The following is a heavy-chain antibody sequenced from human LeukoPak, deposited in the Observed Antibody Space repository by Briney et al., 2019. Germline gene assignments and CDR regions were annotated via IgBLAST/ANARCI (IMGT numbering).Heavy chain of an antibody. CDR3: ALTQGYCSGGSCYFSY. Sequence: ASVKVSCKASGGTLSSYAISWVRQAPGQGLEWMGGIIPIFGTANYAQKFQGRVTITADESTSTAYMELSSLRSEDTAVYYCALTQGYCSGGSCYFSYWGQGTLVTVSS. CDR1: GGTLSSYA. V-gene: IGHV1-69*13. D-gene: IGHD2-15*01. CDR2: IIPIFGTA. J-gene: IGHJ4*02.